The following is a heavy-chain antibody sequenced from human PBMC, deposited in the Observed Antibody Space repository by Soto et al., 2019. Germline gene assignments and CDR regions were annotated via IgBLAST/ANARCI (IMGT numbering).Heavy chain of an antibody. CDR1: GFTFSSYA. Sequence: EVQLLESGGGLVQPGGSLRLSCAASGFTFSSYAMSWVRQAPGKGLEWVSAISGSGGSTYYADSVKGRFTISRDNSKNTLYLQMNSLRAEDTAVYYCAKARIAAAENPLAADYWGQGTLVTVSS. CDR3: AKARIAAAENPLAADY. V-gene: IGHV3-23*01. CDR2: ISGSGGST. J-gene: IGHJ4*02. D-gene: IGHD6-13*01.